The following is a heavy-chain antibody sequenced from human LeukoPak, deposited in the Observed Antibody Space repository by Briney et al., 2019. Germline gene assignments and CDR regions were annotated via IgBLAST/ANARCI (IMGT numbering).Heavy chain of an antibody. CDR2: IGSASTTI. V-gene: IGHV3-48*01. D-gene: IGHD1-26*01. J-gene: IGHJ2*01. Sequence: GGSLRLSCAASGFTFSSYNMNWVRQAPGKGLEWVSYIGSASTTIYYADSVKGRFTISRDNAKNSLYLQMNSLRAEDTAIYYCAKDRTVGASYWYFDLWGRGTLVTVSS. CDR1: GFTFSSYN. CDR3: AKDRTVGASYWYFDL.